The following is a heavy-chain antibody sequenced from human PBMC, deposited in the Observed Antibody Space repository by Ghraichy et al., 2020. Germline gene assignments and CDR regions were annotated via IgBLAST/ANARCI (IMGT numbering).Heavy chain of an antibody. Sequence: SETLSLTCTVSGGSISSHYWNWIRQPPGKGLEWIGYIYYSGNTNYNPSLKSRVNISVDTSKNQFSLKLSSVTAADTAVYYCARAGDSRYNWFDPWGQGTLVTVSS. CDR2: IYYSGNT. CDR3: ARAGDSRYNWFDP. V-gene: IGHV4-59*11. D-gene: IGHD3-16*01. J-gene: IGHJ5*02. CDR1: GGSISSHY.